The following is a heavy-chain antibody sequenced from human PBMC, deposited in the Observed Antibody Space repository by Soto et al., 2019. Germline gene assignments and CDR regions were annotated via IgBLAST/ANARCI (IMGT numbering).Heavy chain of an antibody. CDR1: GFTFSSYA. CDR3: AKVGGRLYTAMYYFDY. D-gene: IGHD2-2*02. J-gene: IGHJ4*02. Sequence: GGSLRLSCAAFGFTFSSYAMSWVRQAPGKGLEWVSAISGSGGSTYYADSVKGRFTISRDNSKNTLYLQMNSLRAEDTAVYYCAKVGGRLYTAMYYFDYWGQGTLVTVSS. CDR2: ISGSGGST. V-gene: IGHV3-23*01.